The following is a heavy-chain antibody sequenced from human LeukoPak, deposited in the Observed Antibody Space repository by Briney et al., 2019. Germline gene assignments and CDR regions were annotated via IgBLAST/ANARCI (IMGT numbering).Heavy chain of an antibody. CDR3: AKDRSNASPWTRDAFDI. CDR1: GFTFSSYA. D-gene: IGHD6-13*01. V-gene: IGHV3-23*01. Sequence: PGGSLGLSCAASGFTFSSYAMSWVRQAPGKGLEWVSAISGSGGSAYYADSVKGRFTISRDNSKNTLYLQMNSLRAEDTAVYYCAKDRSNASPWTRDAFDIWGQGTMVTVSS. J-gene: IGHJ3*02. CDR2: ISGSGGSA.